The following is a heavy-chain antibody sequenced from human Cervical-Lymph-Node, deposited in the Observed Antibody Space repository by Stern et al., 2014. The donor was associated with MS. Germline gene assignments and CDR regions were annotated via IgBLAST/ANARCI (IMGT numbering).Heavy chain of an antibody. CDR3: ATYYYDSTGYNDF. Sequence: VQLVESGAEVKKPGASVKVSCKASGYTFTGYYMHWVRQAPGQGLEWMGWINPKSGGTNYAQKFQGWVTMTRDTSINTAYMELSRLRSDDTAVYYCATYYYDSTGYNDFWGQGTLVTVSS. V-gene: IGHV1-2*04. CDR2: INPKSGGT. J-gene: IGHJ4*02. D-gene: IGHD3-22*01. CDR1: GYTFTGYY.